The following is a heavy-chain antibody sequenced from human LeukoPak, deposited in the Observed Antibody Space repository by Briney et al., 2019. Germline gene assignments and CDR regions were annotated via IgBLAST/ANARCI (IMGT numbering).Heavy chain of an antibody. V-gene: IGHV3-30*03. CDR2: ISYDGSNK. CDR1: GFTFSSYG. CDR3: ARVGPSFYDYVWGSYRPPFED. Sequence: GRSLRLSCAASGFTFSSYGMHWVRQAPGKGLEWVAVISYDGSNKYYADSVRGRFTISRDNSKNTLYLQMNSLRAEDTAVYYCARVGPSFYDYVWGSYRPPFEDWGQGTLVPVSS. J-gene: IGHJ4*02. D-gene: IGHD3-16*02.